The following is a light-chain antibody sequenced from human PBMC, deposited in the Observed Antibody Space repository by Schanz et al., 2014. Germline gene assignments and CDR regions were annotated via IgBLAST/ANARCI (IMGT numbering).Light chain of an antibody. CDR1: ESVRTS. CDR3: QQRNNWTWT. CDR2: DAS. V-gene: IGKV3-11*01. J-gene: IGKJ1*01. Sequence: EIVLTQSPDTLSLSPGEGGTLSCRASESVRTSLAWYQQRPGQAPRLLIHDASYRATGIPGRFRGSGSGTDFTLTISSLESEDCAVYYCQQRNNWTWTFGHGTKVEI.